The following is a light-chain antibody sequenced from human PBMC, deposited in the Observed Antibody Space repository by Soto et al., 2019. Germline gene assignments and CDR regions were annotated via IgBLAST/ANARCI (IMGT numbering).Light chain of an antibody. V-gene: IGKV1-5*03. J-gene: IGKJ1*01. Sequence: DIQLTQSPSTLSASFGDRVTRTCQASQSLNTRLAWYQQKPGKAPKLLIYKASTLKSGVPSRFSGSGSGTEFTLTISSLQPDDFATYYCQHYNSYSEAFGQGTKVDIK. CDR2: KAS. CDR1: QSLNTR. CDR3: QHYNSYSEA.